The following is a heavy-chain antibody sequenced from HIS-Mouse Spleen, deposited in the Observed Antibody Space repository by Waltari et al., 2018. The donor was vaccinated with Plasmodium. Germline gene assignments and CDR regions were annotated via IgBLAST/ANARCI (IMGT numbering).Heavy chain of an antibody. Sequence: QLQLQESGPGLVKPSETLSLTCTVSGGSISSSRYYWGWIRQPPGKGLEWIGSIYYSGSNYYNPSLKSRVTISVDTSKNQFSLKLSSVTAADTAVYYCARVAVAGIDYWGQGTLVTVSS. CDR3: ARVAVAGIDY. J-gene: IGHJ4*02. CDR1: GGSISSSRYY. V-gene: IGHV4-39*07. CDR2: IYYSGSN. D-gene: IGHD6-19*01.